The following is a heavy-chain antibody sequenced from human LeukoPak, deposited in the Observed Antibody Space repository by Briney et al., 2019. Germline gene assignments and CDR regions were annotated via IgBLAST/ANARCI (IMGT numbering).Heavy chain of an antibody. V-gene: IGHV1-69*13. D-gene: IGHD5-12*01. J-gene: IGHJ4*02. CDR2: IIPIFGTA. Sequence: ASVKVSCKASGGTFSSYAISWVRQAPGQGLEWMGGIIPIFGTANSAQKFQGRVTITADESTSTAYMELSSLRSEDTAVYYRARGWLRSREFDYWGQGTLVTVSS. CDR3: ARGWLRSREFDY. CDR1: GGTFSSYA.